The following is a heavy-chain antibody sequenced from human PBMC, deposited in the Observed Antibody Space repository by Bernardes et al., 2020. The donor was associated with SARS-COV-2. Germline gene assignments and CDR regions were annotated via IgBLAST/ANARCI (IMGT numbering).Heavy chain of an antibody. V-gene: IGHV3-74*01. Sequence: SLRLSCAASGFTFSSYWMHWVRQAPGKGLVWVSRINSDGSSTSYADSVKGRFTISRDNAKNTLYLQKNSLRAEDTAVYYCARDGGYCSGGSCYYHGMDVWGQGTTVTVSS. D-gene: IGHD2-15*01. CDR2: INSDGSST. CDR1: GFTFSSYW. CDR3: ARDGGYCSGGSCYYHGMDV. J-gene: IGHJ6*02.